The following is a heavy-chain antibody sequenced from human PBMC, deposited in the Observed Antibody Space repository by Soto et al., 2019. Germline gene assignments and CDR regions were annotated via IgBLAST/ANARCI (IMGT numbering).Heavy chain of an antibody. CDR3: ARDPMVRGPRVVIIQDYYYYGMDV. D-gene: IGHD3-3*01. Sequence: SVKVSCKASGGTFSSYTISWVRQAPGQGLEWMGGIIPIFGTANYAQKFQGRVTITADESTSTAYMELSSLRSEDTAVYYCARDPMVRGPRVVIIQDYYYYGMDVWGQGTTVTVSS. V-gene: IGHV1-69*13. J-gene: IGHJ6*02. CDR2: IIPIFGTA. CDR1: GGTFSSYT.